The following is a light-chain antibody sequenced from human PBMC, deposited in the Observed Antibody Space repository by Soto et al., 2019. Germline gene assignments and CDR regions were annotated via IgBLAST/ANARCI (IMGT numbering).Light chain of an antibody. CDR1: QSVSSSY. CDR2: GAS. CDR3: LQYCRSLWT. V-gene: IGKV3-20*01. Sequence: EIVLTQSPGTLSLSPGERATLSCRASQSVSSSYLAWYQQKPGQAPRLLMYGASSRATGIPDRFSGSGSGTDFTLTISRLEPEDFAVYYCLQYCRSLWTFGQGTKVEI. J-gene: IGKJ1*01.